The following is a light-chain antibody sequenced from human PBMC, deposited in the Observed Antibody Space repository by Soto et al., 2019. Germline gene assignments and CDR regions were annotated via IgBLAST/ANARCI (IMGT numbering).Light chain of an antibody. CDR1: QSLRTNS. CDR3: QQYDPSPRT. V-gene: IGKV3-20*01. CDR2: GVY. Sequence: EMVLTQSPGTLSLSLGERATLSGRASQSLRTNSLAWYQQKPGQAQRLLISGVYSRAAGIPDRFSGSGAGTDFNLAISRREPEDFAFYYFQQYDPSPRTFGQGTKVEIK. J-gene: IGKJ1*01.